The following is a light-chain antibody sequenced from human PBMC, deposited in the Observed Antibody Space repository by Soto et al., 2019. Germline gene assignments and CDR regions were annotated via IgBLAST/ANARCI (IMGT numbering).Light chain of an antibody. V-gene: IGKV3-15*01. J-gene: IGKJ5*01. CDR2: AAS. CDR1: QSVGSN. Sequence: EIMMTQSPATLSVSPGERATLSCRASQSVGSNLAWFQQKPGQAPSLLIYAASTRATGIPARFSGSGSGTEFTLTISSLQSEDFAVYYCQQYDNWPITFGQGTRLE. CDR3: QQYDNWPIT.